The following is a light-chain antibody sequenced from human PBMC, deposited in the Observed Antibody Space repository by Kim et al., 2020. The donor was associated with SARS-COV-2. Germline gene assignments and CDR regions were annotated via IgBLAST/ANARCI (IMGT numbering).Light chain of an antibody. J-gene: IGLJ3*02. CDR2: KDN. CDR3: QSADSSGTYWV. V-gene: IGLV3-25*03. Sequence: SYELTQPPSVSVSPGQTARITCSGDALPNQFAYWYQQKPGRAPVLMIYKDNERPSGIPERFSGSNSGTTVTLTISGVQAEDEADYYCQSADSSGTYWVFG. CDR1: ALPNQF.